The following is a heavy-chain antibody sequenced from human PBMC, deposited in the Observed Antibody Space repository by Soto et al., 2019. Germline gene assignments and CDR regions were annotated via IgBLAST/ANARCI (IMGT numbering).Heavy chain of an antibody. CDR1: GFTFSSYA. CDR3: ARDKMTPVVTYAFDI. Sequence: QVQLVESGGGVVQPGRSLRLSCAASGFTFSSYAMHWVRQAPGKGLEWVAVISYDGSNKYYADSVKGRFTISRDNSKNTLYLQMNSLRAEDTAVYYCARDKMTPVVTYAFDIWGQGTMVTVSS. V-gene: IGHV3-30-3*01. D-gene: IGHD4-17*01. J-gene: IGHJ3*02. CDR2: ISYDGSNK.